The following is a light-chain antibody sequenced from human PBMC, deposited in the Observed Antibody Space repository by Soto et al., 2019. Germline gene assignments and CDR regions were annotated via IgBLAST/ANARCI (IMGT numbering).Light chain of an antibody. J-gene: IGKJ1*01. CDR3: QQRSNWPRT. CDR1: QSVSSY. Sequence: EIVLTQSPGTLSLSPGEKATLSGRASQSVSSYLAWYQQKPGQAPRLLIYDASNRATGIPARFSGSGSGTDFTLTISSLEPEDFAVYYCQQRSNWPRTFGQGTKVDI. CDR2: DAS. V-gene: IGKV3-11*01.